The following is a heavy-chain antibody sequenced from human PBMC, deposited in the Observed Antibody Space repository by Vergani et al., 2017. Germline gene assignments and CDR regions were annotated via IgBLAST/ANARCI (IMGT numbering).Heavy chain of an antibody. CDR3: VRGNCGVNCPKYNWLAP. CDR2: ISHSGYT. Sequence: QVQLQESGPGLLKPSETLSLTCTVSGYSISSGYYWGWIRQPPGKGLEWIGSISHSGYTFYSPSLKSRVSMSVDTSKNQFSLRVNSVTAADTAVYYCVRGNCGVNCPKYNWLAPWGRGILVTVSS. D-gene: IGHD2-21*01. CDR1: GYSISSGYY. V-gene: IGHV4-38-2*02. J-gene: IGHJ5*02.